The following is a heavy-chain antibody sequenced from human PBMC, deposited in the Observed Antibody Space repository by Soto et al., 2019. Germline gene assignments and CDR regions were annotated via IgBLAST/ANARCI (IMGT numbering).Heavy chain of an antibody. D-gene: IGHD6-19*01. Sequence: GASVKVSCKASGGTFSSYAISWVRQAPGQGLEWMGGIIPIFGTANYAQKFQGRVTITADESTSTAYMELSSLRSEDTAVYYCAVPTQGGSGWYYFDYWGQGTLVTVSS. CDR1: GGTFSSYA. J-gene: IGHJ4*02. V-gene: IGHV1-69*13. CDR3: AVPTQGGSGWYYFDY. CDR2: IIPIFGTA.